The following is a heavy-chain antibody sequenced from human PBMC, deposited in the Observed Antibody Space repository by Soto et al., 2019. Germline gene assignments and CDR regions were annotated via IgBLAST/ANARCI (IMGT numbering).Heavy chain of an antibody. CDR1: GGSISSGGSY. CDR2: IHNSGST. D-gene: IGHD4-17*01. CDR3: ARDSTLTSLIGVDY. Sequence: QVQLQESGPGLVMPSQTLSLTCTVSGGSISSGGSYWSWIRQHPGRGLESLGYIHNSGSTYYNPSLKSRLTISVDTSKNQFSLRLHSVTAADTAVYYCARDSTLTSLIGVDYWGQGALVTVAS. V-gene: IGHV4-31*03. J-gene: IGHJ4*02.